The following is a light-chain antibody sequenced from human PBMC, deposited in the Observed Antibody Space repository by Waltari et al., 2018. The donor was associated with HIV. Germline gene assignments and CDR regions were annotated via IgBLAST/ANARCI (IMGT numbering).Light chain of an antibody. Sequence: DIVMTQSPDSLAVSLGERVTINCKSSQSVLYSSNNKNYLTWYQQKPGQPPKLLISWASTRESGVPDRFSGSGSGTDFTLTISSLQAEDVAVYYCQQYYSPPWSFGQGTKVEIK. V-gene: IGKV4-1*01. CDR1: QSVLYSSNNKNY. J-gene: IGKJ1*01. CDR2: WAS. CDR3: QQYYSPPWS.